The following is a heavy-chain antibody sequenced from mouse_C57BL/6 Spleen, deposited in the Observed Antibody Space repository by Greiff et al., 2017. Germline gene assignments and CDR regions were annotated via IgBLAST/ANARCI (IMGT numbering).Heavy chain of an antibody. CDR2: ISYDGSN. V-gene: IGHV3-6*01. CDR1: GYSITSGYY. Sequence: EVQLVESGPGLVKPSQSLSLTCSVTGYSITSGYYWNWIRQFPGNKLEWMGYISYDGSNNYNPSLKNRISITRDTSKNQFFLKLNSVTTEDTATYYCARDGLLSYWGQGTTLTVSS. CDR3: ARDGLLSY. J-gene: IGHJ2*01. D-gene: IGHD2-3*01.